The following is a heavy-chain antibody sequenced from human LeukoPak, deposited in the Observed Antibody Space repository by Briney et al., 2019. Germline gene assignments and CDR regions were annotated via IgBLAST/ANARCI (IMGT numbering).Heavy chain of an antibody. CDR2: IYYSGST. Sequence: PSETLSLTCTVSGDSISSYYWSWIRQPPGKGLEWIGYIYYSGSTNYNPSLKSRVTISVDTSKNQFSLKLSSVTAADTAVYYCARHSPRRATTGYSSSWSGFDYWGQGTLVTVSS. D-gene: IGHD6-13*01. V-gene: IGHV4-59*08. CDR1: GDSISSYY. J-gene: IGHJ4*02. CDR3: ARHSPRRATTGYSSSWSGFDY.